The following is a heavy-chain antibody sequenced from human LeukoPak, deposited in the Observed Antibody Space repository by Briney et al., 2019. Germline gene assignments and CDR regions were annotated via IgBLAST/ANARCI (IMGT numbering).Heavy chain of an antibody. CDR2: IRSKFNSYAT. V-gene: IGHV3-73*01. Sequence: GGSLKLSCAASGSIFSGSGFHWVRQASGKGLEWVGRIRSKFNSYATAYAESVKGRFTISRDESKNTAYLQMNSLKTEDTAVYYCTRLKEDGGVVADFDYWGQGTLVTVSS. D-gene: IGHD2-8*02. CDR1: GSIFSGSG. J-gene: IGHJ4*02. CDR3: TRLKEDGGVVADFDY.